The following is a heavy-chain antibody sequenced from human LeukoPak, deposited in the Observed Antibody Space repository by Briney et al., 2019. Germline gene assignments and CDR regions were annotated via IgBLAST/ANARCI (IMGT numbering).Heavy chain of an antibody. CDR1: GFTFSDYW. CDR2: IKTDGRDT. CDR3: ATYSSLNRREFQY. J-gene: IGHJ1*01. Sequence: PGGSLRLSCAASGFTFSDYWMHWVRQAPGKGLVWVSRIKTDGRDTNYADSVKGRFTISRDNAKNTLYLQMNSLRAEDTAVYYCATYSSLNRREFQYWGQGTLLTVSS. V-gene: IGHV3-74*01. D-gene: IGHD3-22*01.